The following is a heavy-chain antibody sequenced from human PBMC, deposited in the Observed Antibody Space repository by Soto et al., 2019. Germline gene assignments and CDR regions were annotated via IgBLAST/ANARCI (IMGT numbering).Heavy chain of an antibody. V-gene: IGHV3-48*02. CDR2: ITSDTNTI. J-gene: IGHJ4*02. Sequence: EVQLVESGGGLVQPGGSLRLTCVASGFPFSIYSMNWVRQAPGKGLEWSSYITSDTNTIKYADSVKGRFTISRDNAKNLVYLKMNGLRDEGMAVSLCARSVEGNFDYWGQGTVVTVSS. CDR3: ARSVEGNFDY. D-gene: IGHD6-19*01. CDR1: GFPFSIYS.